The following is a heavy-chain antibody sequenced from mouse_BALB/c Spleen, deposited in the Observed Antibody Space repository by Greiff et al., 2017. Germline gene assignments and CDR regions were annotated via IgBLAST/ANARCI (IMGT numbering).Heavy chain of an antibody. CDR2: IDPENGDT. CDR1: GFNIKDYY. CDR3: NAYYGYDGFDY. Sequence: LQQSGAELVRSGASVKLSCTASGFNIKDYYMHWVKQRPEQGLEWIGWIDPENGDTEYAPKFQGKATMTADTSSNTAYLQLSSLTSEDTAVYYCNAYYGYDGFDYWGQGTTLTVSS. J-gene: IGHJ2*01. D-gene: IGHD2-2*01. V-gene: IGHV14-4*02.